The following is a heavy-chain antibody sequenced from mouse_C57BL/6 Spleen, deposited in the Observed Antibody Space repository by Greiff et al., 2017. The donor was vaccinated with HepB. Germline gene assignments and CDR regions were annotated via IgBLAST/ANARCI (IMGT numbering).Heavy chain of an antibody. CDR1: GYTFTDYY. V-gene: IGHV1-26*01. CDR3: ARRRGIYDGYHYAMDY. Sequence: EVQLQQSGPELVKPGASVKISCKASGYTFTDYYMNWVKQSHGKSLEWIGDINPNNGGTSYNQKFKGKATLTVDKSSSTAYMELRSLTSEDSAVYYCARRRGIYDGYHYAMDYWGQGTSVTVSS. D-gene: IGHD2-3*01. J-gene: IGHJ4*01. CDR2: INPNNGGT.